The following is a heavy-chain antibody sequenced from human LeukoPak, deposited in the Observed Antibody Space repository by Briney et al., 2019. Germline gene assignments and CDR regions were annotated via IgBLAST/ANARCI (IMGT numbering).Heavy chain of an antibody. CDR3: ARVGRDFWSGYYSPYYYYYMDV. CDR2: IKQDGSEK. V-gene: IGHV3-7*01. J-gene: IGHJ6*03. CDR1: GFTFSSYR. D-gene: IGHD3-3*01. Sequence: PGGSLRLSCAASGFTFSSYRMSWVRQAPGKGLEWVANIKQDGSEKYYVDSVKGRFTISRDNAKNSLYLQMNSLRAEDTAVYYCARVGRDFWSGYYSPYYYYYMDVWGKGTTVTVSS.